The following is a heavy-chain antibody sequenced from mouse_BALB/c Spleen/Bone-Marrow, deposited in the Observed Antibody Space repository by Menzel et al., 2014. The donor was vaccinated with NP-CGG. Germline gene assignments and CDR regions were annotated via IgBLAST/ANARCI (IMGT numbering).Heavy chain of an antibody. V-gene: IGHV4-2*02. CDR3: ARSAYYALDY. Sequence: EVKLVESGGGLVQPGGSLNLSRAASGFDFSRYWMSWARQAPGKGQEWIGEINPGSSTINYTPSLKDKFIISRDNAKNTLYLQMSKVRSEDTALYYCARSAYYALDYWGQGTSVTVSS. J-gene: IGHJ4*01. CDR1: GFDFSRYW. CDR2: INPGSSTI.